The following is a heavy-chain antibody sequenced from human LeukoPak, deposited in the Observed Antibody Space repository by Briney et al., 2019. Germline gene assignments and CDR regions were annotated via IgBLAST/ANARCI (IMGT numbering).Heavy chain of an antibody. CDR3: ARILMVTTPNHAFDI. V-gene: IGHV3-74*01. D-gene: IGHD4-17*01. Sequence: GGSLRLSCAAFGFTFSSYWMHWVRQAPGKGLVWVSRINTDGIITTYADSVKGRFTISRDNAKNTLYLQINSLRADDTAVYYCARILMVTTPNHAFDIWGQGTMVTVSS. CDR2: INTDGIIT. CDR1: GFTFSSYW. J-gene: IGHJ3*02.